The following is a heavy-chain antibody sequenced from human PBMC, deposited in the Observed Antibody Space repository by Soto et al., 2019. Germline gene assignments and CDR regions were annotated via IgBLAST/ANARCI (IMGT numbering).Heavy chain of an antibody. J-gene: IGHJ5*02. Sequence: VKVSWKASRYAFTRCVRSWRQQAPVQGLEWMGWISVYNGNTNYAQKLQGRVIMTTVRSTSTAYMELRRLRADDTAVYYCARDDYEKYNWFDPWGQGTLVTVSS. CDR1: RYAFTRCV. CDR2: ISVYNGNT. CDR3: ARDDYEKYNWFDP. D-gene: IGHD4-17*01. V-gene: IGHV1-18*04.